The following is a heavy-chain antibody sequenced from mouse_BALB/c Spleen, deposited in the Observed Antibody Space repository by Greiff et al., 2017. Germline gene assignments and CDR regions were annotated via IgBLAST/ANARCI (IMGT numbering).Heavy chain of an antibody. CDR1: GFSFSDYY. D-gene: IGHD2-3*01. V-gene: IGHV5-4*02. CDR2: ISDGGSYT. CDR3: ARYDGSAY. Sequence: EVHLVESGGGLVKPGGSLKLSCAASGFSFSDYYMYWVRQTPEKRLEWVATISDGGSYTYYPDSVKGRFTISRDNAKNNLYLQMSSLKSEDTAMYYCARYDGSAYWGQGTLVTVSA. J-gene: IGHJ3*01.